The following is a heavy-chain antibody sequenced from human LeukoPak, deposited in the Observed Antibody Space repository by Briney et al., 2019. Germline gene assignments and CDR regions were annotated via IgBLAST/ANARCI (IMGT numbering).Heavy chain of an antibody. V-gene: IGHV3-48*02. Sequence: GGSLRLSCAASGFTFSSYSMNWVRQAPGKGREWISYISGSSKIIHWAESLKGRFTISRDNAKNSLYLQMNSLRDEDTAVYYCARDYSSSGTFFGYYYGMDVWGQGTTVTVSS. CDR2: ISGSSKII. CDR3: ARDYSSSGTFFGYYYGMDV. CDR1: GFTFSSYS. J-gene: IGHJ6*02. D-gene: IGHD2-2*01.